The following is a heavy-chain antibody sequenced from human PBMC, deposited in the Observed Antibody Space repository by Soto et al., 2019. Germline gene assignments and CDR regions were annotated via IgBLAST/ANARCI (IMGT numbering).Heavy chain of an antibody. Sequence: GGSLRLSCAASGFTFSKAWMSWVRQAPGKGLEWVGRIKSKTDGGTTDYAAPVKGRFTISRDDSKNTLYLQMNSLKTEDTAVYYCTTAEMHYYDSSGYYYGSWTFDYWGQGTLVTVSS. CDR2: IKSKTDGGTT. CDR1: GFTFSKAW. J-gene: IGHJ4*02. D-gene: IGHD3-22*01. CDR3: TTAEMHYYDSSGYYYGSWTFDY. V-gene: IGHV3-15*01.